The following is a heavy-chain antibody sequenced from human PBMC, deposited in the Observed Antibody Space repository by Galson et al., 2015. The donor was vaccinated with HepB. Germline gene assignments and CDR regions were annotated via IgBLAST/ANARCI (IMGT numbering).Heavy chain of an antibody. Sequence: SLRLSCAVSGFTFSDHYMDWVRQAPGKGLEWVGRSRNKAKSYTAEYAASVRGRFTISRDDSKNSLYLQMNGLKTDDTAMYYCVRGYNSFDVWGQGTMVTVSS. V-gene: IGHV3-72*01. CDR1: GFTFSDHY. CDR3: VRGYNSFDV. CDR2: SRNKAKSYTA. D-gene: IGHD1-1*01. J-gene: IGHJ3*01.